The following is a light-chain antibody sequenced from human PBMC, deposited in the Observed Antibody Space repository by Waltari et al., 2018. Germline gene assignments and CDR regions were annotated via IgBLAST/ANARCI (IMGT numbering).Light chain of an antibody. V-gene: IGLV2-14*03. Sequence: QSALTQPASVSGSPGQSITISCTGTSIDVGGYNYVSWYQQHPGKAPKLMIFDVSDRPSGVSNRFSGSKSGNTASLTISGLQVEDEADYYCSSYASSTTPLFGGGTKL. J-gene: IGLJ3*02. CDR1: SIDVGGYNY. CDR3: SSYASSTTPL. CDR2: DVS.